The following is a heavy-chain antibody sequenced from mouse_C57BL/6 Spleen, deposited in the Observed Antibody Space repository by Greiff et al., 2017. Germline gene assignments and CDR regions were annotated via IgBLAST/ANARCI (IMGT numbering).Heavy chain of an antibody. CDR2: LWTGGGT. V-gene: IGHV2-9-1*01. CDR3: ARAYSNYNAMDY. D-gene: IGHD2-5*01. CDR1: GFSLTSYA. J-gene: IGHJ4*01. Sequence: VQGVESGPGLVAPSQSLSITCTVSGFSLTSYAISWVRQPPGKGLEWLGVLWTGGGTNYNSALKSRLSISKDNSKSQVFLKMNSRQTDDTARYYCARAYSNYNAMDYWGQGTSVTVSS.